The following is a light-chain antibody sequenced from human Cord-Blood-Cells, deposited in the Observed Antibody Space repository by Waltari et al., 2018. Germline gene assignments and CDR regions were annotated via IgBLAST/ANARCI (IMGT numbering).Light chain of an antibody. Sequence: EIVLTQFPVPLSLSLGERATLSCRASQRVSSSYLAWYQQKPGQAPRLLIYGASSRATGIPDRFSGSGSGTDFTLTISRLKPEDFAVYYCQQYGSSPRTFGQGTKVEIK. CDR1: QRVSSSY. CDR3: QQYGSSPRT. J-gene: IGKJ1*01. V-gene: IGKV3-20*01. CDR2: GAS.